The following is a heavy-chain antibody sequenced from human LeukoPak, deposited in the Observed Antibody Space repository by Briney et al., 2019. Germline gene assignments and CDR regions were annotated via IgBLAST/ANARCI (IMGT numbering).Heavy chain of an antibody. CDR1: GYTFTGYY. Sequence: ASVKVSCKASGYTFTGYYMHWVRQAPGQGLEWMGWINPNSGGTNYAQKFQGRVTMTRDTSISTAYMELSRLRSDDTAVYYCAREGPGVVPAAQNWFDPWGQGTLVTVSS. D-gene: IGHD2-2*01. J-gene: IGHJ5*02. CDR3: AREGPGVVPAAQNWFDP. CDR2: INPNSGGT. V-gene: IGHV1-2*02.